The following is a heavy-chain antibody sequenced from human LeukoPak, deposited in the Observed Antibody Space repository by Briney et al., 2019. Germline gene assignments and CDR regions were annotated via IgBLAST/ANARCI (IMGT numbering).Heavy chain of an antibody. CDR2: IYYSGST. J-gene: IGHJ4*02. CDR3: ARAPTTGFWGTSYVDYFDH. Sequence: PSETLSLTCTVSGGSISSSSYYWGWIRQPPGKGLEWIGSIYYSGSTYYNPSLKSRVTISVDTSKNQFSLKLSSVTAADTAIYYCARAPTTGFWGTSYVDYFDHWGQGILVTVSS. D-gene: IGHD3-16*01. CDR1: GGSISSSSYY. V-gene: IGHV4-39*01.